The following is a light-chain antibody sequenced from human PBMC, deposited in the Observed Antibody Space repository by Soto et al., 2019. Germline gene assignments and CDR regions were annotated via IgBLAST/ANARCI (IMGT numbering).Light chain of an antibody. CDR2: DVS. V-gene: IGLV2-14*01. CDR3: SPYTSSSISYV. Sequence: QSALTQPASVSGSPGQSITISCTGTSSDVGGYNYVSWYQQHPGKAPKLMIYDVSNRPSGVSNRFSGSKSGNTASLTISGLQAEDEADYYCSPYTSSSISYVFGTGTKLTVL. J-gene: IGLJ1*01. CDR1: SSDVGGYNY.